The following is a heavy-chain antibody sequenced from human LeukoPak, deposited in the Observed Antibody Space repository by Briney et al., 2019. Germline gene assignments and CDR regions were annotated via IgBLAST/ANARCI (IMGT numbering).Heavy chain of an antibody. J-gene: IGHJ4*02. V-gene: IGHV4-31*03. CDR1: GGSLTLSSYY. D-gene: IGHD1-1*01. CDR3: VRGLDPFKTGY. Sequence: SETLSLTCTVSGGSLTLSSYYWSWIRQHPGKGLEWIGCIHPSGSTEHNPSLKSRVTMSLDTSQSQFSLKLSSVTAADTAMYYCVRGLDPFKTGYWGQGTLVTVPS. CDR2: IHPSGST.